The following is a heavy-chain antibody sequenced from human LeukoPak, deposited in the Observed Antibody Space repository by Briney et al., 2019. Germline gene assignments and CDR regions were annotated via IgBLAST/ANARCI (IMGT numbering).Heavy chain of an antibody. CDR2: IYYSGST. D-gene: IGHD5-24*01. CDR1: GGSISSGDYY. V-gene: IGHV4-30-4*01. CDR3: ARDRRLEIPEALVDWYFDL. J-gene: IGHJ2*01. Sequence: SETLSLTCTVSGGSISSGDYYWSWIRQPPGKGREWIGYIYYSGSTYYNPSLKSRVTISVDTSKNQFSLKLSSVTAADTAVYYCARDRRLEIPEALVDWYFDLWGRGTLVTVSS.